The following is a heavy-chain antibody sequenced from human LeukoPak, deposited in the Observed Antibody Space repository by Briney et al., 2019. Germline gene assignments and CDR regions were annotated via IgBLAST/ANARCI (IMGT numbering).Heavy chain of an antibody. Sequence: SETLSLTCTVSGGSISSSSYYWGWIRQPPGKGLEWIGYIYYSGSTYYNPSLKSRVTISVDTSKNQFSLKLSSVTAADTAVYYCARMEGSYGDLDYWGQGTLVTVSS. CDR1: GGSISSSSYY. CDR2: IYYSGST. CDR3: ARMEGSYGDLDY. D-gene: IGHD4-17*01. V-gene: IGHV4-30-4*08. J-gene: IGHJ4*02.